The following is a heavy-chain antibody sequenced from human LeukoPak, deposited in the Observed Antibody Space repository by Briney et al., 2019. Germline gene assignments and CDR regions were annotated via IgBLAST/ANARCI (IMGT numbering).Heavy chain of an antibody. Sequence: GGSLRLSCAASGFTFSSYGMHWVRQAPGKGLEWVAFIRYDGSNKYYADSVKGRFTISRDNSKNTLYLQMNSLRAEDTAVYYCARDARYSSSWYLPGTYFNYWGQGTLVTVSS. CDR2: IRYDGSNK. CDR1: GFTFSSYG. CDR3: ARDARYSSSWYLPGTYFNY. J-gene: IGHJ4*02. V-gene: IGHV3-30*02. D-gene: IGHD6-13*01.